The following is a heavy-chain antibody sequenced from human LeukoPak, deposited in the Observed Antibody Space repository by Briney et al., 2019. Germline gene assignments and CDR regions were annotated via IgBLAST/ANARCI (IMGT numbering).Heavy chain of an antibody. D-gene: IGHD6-19*01. CDR3: AKVRRIAVAGTAFDY. V-gene: IGHV3-23*01. CDR2: ISGSGGST. J-gene: IGHJ4*02. CDR1: GFTFSGYA. Sequence: GGSLRLSCAASGFTFSGYAMSWVRQAPGKGLEWVSAISGSGGSTYYADSVKGRFTISRDNSKNTLYLQMNSLRAEDTAVYYCAKVRRIAVAGTAFDYWGQGTLVTVSS.